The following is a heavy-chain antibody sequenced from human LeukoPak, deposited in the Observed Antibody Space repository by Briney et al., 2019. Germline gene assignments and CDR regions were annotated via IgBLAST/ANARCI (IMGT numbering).Heavy chain of an antibody. CDR3: ARDHLPAYYDILTGTSNWFDP. J-gene: IGHJ5*02. CDR2: ISSSSSYI. D-gene: IGHD3-9*01. CDR1: GLAFSSYS. V-gene: IGHV3-21*01. Sequence: GGSLRLSCAASGLAFSSYSMNWVRQAPGKGLEWVSSISSSSSYIYYADSVKGRFTISRDNAKNSLYLQMNSLRAEDTAVYYCARDHLPAYYDILTGTSNWFDPWGQGTLVTVSS.